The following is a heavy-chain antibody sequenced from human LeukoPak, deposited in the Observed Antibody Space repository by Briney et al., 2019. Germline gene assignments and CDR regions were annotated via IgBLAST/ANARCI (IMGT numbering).Heavy chain of an antibody. CDR3: AKDRDDYADPDAFDS. CDR1: GFTFSSYA. CDR2: ITGGSTWT. J-gene: IGHJ3*02. D-gene: IGHD4-17*01. Sequence: GGSLRLSCAASGFTFSSYAMNWVRQAPGKGLEYVSGITGGSTWTYYADSVKGRFTISRDNSKSTLYLQMNSLRAEDTAVYYYAKDRDDYADPDAFDSWGQGTMVTVSS. V-gene: IGHV3-23*01.